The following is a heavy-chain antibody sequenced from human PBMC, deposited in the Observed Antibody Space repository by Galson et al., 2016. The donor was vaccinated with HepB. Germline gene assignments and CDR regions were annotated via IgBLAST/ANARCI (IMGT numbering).Heavy chain of an antibody. J-gene: IGHJ2*01. Sequence: CAISGDSVSSNSAAWTWIRQSPSRGLEWLGRTYYRSKWISEYSASLRGRVTINTDTSKNQFSLQLSSVTPEDTAVYFCARDGREAHCYYDLWGRGTRVTVSS. CDR2: TYYRSKWIS. CDR3: ARDGREAHCYYDL. D-gene: IGHD1-26*01. V-gene: IGHV6-1*01. CDR1: GDSVSSNSAA.